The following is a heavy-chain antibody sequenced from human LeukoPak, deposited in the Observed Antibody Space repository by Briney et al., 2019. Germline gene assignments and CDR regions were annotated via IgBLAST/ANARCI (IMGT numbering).Heavy chain of an antibody. CDR3: TLPWGSGSYYDY. J-gene: IGHJ4*02. V-gene: IGHV3-15*01. CDR1: GFTFSNAW. Sequence: KPGGSLTLSCAASGFTFSNAWLNWVRQPPGKGLEWVGHIKSKTDGGTTAYAAPVKGRFTISRDDSKNTLFLQRNTLKTEDTAVYYCTLPWGSGSYYDYWGQGTLVTVSS. D-gene: IGHD3-10*01. CDR2: IKSKTDGGTT.